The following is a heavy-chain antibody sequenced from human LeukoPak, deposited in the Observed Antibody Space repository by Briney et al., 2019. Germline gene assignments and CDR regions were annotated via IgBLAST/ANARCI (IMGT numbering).Heavy chain of an antibody. Sequence: SVKVSCKASGGTFSSCAISWVRQAPGQGLEWMGRIIPIFGTANYAQKFQGRVTITADESTSTAYMELSSLRSEDTAVYYCARGGEEDTAMVYFDYWGQGTLVTVSS. CDR3: ARGGEEDTAMVYFDY. J-gene: IGHJ4*02. D-gene: IGHD5-18*01. CDR2: IIPIFGTA. V-gene: IGHV1-69*13. CDR1: GGTFSSCA.